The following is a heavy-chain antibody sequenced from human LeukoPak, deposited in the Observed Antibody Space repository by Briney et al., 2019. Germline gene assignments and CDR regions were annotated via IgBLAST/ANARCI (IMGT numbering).Heavy chain of an antibody. Sequence: GGSLRLSCAASGFSFSSYEMNWVRQAPGKGLEWVSHISSDGRVGRYVDSVRGRFTMSRDNAKNLLFLQMNGLRVEDAAVYYCARDTLNGPFVISLDYWGQGALVTVSS. D-gene: IGHD3-9*01. V-gene: IGHV3-48*03. CDR1: GFSFSSYE. CDR3: ARDTLNGPFVISLDY. J-gene: IGHJ4*02. CDR2: ISSDGRVG.